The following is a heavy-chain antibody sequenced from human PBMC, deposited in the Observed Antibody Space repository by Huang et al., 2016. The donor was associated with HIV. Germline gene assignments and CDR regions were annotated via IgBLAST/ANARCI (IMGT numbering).Heavy chain of an antibody. J-gene: IGHJ4*02. CDR3: AKESRWFSDFDH. Sequence: QVHLVESGGGVVQPGGSLRLSCAASGFKLSGFGKHWVRQAPGKVLDCVAVISYDGRSQFYTDSVKGRFTISRDNSDNTLSLQMKGLRPDDTAVYYCAKESRWFSDFDHWGQGVLVSVSS. V-gene: IGHV3-30*18. CDR1: GFKLSGFG. CDR2: ISYDGRSQ. D-gene: IGHD2-15*01.